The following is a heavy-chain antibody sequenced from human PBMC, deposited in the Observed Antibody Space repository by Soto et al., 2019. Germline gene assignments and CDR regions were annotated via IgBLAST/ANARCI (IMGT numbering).Heavy chain of an antibody. D-gene: IGHD1-7*01. CDR3: ARVKRDGNYPADFDY. CDR2: IYYSGST. CDR1: GGSISSYY. J-gene: IGHJ4*02. Sequence: PSGTLSLTRTVSGGSISSYYWSWIRQPPGKGLEWIGYIYYSGSTNYNPSLKSRVTISVDTSKNQFSLKLSSVTAADTAVYYCARVKRDGNYPADFDYWGQGTLVTVSS. V-gene: IGHV4-59*01.